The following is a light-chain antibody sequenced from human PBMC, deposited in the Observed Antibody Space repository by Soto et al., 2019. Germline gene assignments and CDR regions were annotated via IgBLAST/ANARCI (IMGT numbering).Light chain of an antibody. J-gene: IGLJ2*01. CDR3: SSYAGSNNLVV. CDR1: SSDVGGYNY. CDR2: DVS. V-gene: IGLV2-8*01. Sequence: QSALTQPPSASGSPGQSVTISCTGTSSDVGGYNYVSWYQQHPGKAPKLMIYDVSKRPSGVPDRFSGSKSGNTASLTVSGVQADDEADYYCSSYAGSNNLVVFGGGTKLTVL.